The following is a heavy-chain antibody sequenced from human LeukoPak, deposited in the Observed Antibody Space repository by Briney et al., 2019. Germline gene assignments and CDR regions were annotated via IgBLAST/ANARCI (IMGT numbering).Heavy chain of an antibody. V-gene: IGHV3-30-3*01. D-gene: IGHD2-21*02. CDR1: GFTFSYYA. CDR2: ISSDGIDK. J-gene: IGHJ3*02. Sequence: GGSLRLSCAASGFTFSYYAMHWVRQAPGKGLEWVAFISSDGIDKYYADSMKGRFTISRDNSKNTLYLQMTSLRGEDTAMYYCAREGTARDAFDIWGQGTMVTVSS. CDR3: AREGTARDAFDI.